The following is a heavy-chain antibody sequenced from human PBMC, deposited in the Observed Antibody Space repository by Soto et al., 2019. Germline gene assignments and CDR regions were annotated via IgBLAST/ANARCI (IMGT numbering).Heavy chain of an antibody. Sequence: GASVKVSCKASGGTFRSYAISWVRQAPGQGLEWMGGIIPIFGTANYAQKFQGRVTITADKSTSTAYMELSSLRSEDTAVYYCARFMVRGVIIFPEYYYYYGMDVWGQGTTVTVSS. CDR3: ARFMVRGVIIFPEYYYYYGMDV. CDR1: GGTFRSYA. CDR2: IIPIFGTA. V-gene: IGHV1-69*06. D-gene: IGHD3-10*01. J-gene: IGHJ6*02.